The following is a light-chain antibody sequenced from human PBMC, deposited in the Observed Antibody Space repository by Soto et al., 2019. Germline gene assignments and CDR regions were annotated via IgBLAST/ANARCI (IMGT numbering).Light chain of an antibody. CDR3: QQYNSYSKT. V-gene: IGKV1-5*01. CDR1: QSISSW. CDR2: DAS. J-gene: IGKJ1*01. Sequence: IQMTQYPSSLSASVVDRVTITCRASQSISSWLAWYQQKPGKAPKLLIYDASSLESGVPSRFSGSGSGTEFTLTISSLQPDDFATYYCQQYNSYSKTFGQGTNVDIK.